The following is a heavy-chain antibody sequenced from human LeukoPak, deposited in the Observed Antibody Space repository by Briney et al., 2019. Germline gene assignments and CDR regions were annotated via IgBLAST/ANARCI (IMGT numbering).Heavy chain of an antibody. J-gene: IGHJ4*02. CDR3: ARDHLGSLDY. CDR1: GYTFISYG. CDR2: ISAYNGNT. Sequence: ASVKVSCKASGYTFISYGISWVRQAPGQGLEWMGWISAYNGNTNFAQKLQGRVTMTTDTSTSTAYMDLTSLRSDDTAVYYCARDHLGSLDYWSQGTLVTVSS. V-gene: IGHV1-18*01. D-gene: IGHD7-27*01.